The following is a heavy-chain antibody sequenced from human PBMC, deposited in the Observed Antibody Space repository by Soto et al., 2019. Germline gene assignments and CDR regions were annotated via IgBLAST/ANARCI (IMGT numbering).Heavy chain of an antibody. J-gene: IGHJ6*02. Sequence: ASVKVSCKASGYTFTSYGISWVRQAPGQGLEWMGWISAYNGNTNYAQKLQGRVTMTTDTSTSTAYMELRSLRSDDTAVYYCARDTTTVTRYYYYGMDVWGQGTTVTFSS. D-gene: IGHD4-17*01. CDR3: ARDTTTVTRYYYYGMDV. V-gene: IGHV1-18*01. CDR2: ISAYNGNT. CDR1: GYTFTSYG.